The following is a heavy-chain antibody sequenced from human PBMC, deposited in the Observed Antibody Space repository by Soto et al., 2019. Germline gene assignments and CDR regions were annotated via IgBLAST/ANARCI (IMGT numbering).Heavy chain of an antibody. D-gene: IGHD3-3*01. Sequence: PGGSLRLSCAASGFTFSSYGMSWVRQAPGKGLEWVARIKQDGSEKYYVDSVKGRFTISRDNAKNSLYLQMNSLRAEDTAVYYCARDQGEGYYDFWSGAFKNGMDVWGQGTTVTVSS. CDR1: GFTFSSYG. V-gene: IGHV3-7*05. J-gene: IGHJ6*02. CDR2: IKQDGSEK. CDR3: ARDQGEGYYDFWSGAFKNGMDV.